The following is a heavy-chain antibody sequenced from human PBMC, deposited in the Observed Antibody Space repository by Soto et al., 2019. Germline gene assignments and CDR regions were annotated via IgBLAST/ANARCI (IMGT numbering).Heavy chain of an antibody. CDR3: ARDSRGAWALSLDYYYGMDV. CDR2: IIPILGTA. D-gene: IGHD3-10*01. CDR1: GGTFSSYA. Sequence: SVKVSCKASGGTFSSYAISWVRQAPGQGLEWMGGIIPILGTANYAQKFQGRVTITADKSTSTAYMELSSLRSEDTAVYYCARDSRGAWALSLDYYYGMDVWGQGTTVTVSS. J-gene: IGHJ6*02. V-gene: IGHV1-69*10.